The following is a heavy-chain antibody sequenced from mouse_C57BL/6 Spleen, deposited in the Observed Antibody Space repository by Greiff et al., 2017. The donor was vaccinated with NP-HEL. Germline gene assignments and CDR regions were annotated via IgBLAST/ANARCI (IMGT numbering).Heavy chain of an antibody. CDR2: IHSNSGST. CDR3: ARGGSYGYFDY. J-gene: IGHJ2*01. CDR1: GYTFTSLW. Sequence: QVQLQQPGAELVKPGASVKLSCKASGYTFTSLWMHWVKPRPGQGLEWIGMIHSNSGSTNYNEKFKSKATLTVDKSSSTAYMQLSSLTSEDSAVYYCARGGSYGYFDYWGQGTTLTVSS. D-gene: IGHD1-1*02. V-gene: IGHV1-64*01.